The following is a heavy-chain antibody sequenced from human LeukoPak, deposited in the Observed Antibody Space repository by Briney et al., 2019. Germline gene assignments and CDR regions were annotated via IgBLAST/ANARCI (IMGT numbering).Heavy chain of an antibody. J-gene: IGHJ4*02. CDR3: ARVHGYYDILTGYYRYYFDY. D-gene: IGHD3-9*01. CDR1: DGSFSGYY. Sequence: SEPLSLTCAVYDGSFSGYYWTWIHQPPGKGLEWSGEINHSGSTNYNPSLKSRVTISVDTSKNQFSLKLTSVTAADTAVYYCARVHGYYDILTGYYRYYFDYWGQGTLVTVSS. CDR2: INHSGST. V-gene: IGHV4-34*01.